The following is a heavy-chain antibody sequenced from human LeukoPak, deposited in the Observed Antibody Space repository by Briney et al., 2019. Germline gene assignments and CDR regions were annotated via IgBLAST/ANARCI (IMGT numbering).Heavy chain of an antibody. J-gene: IGHJ4*02. CDR1: GGSISSYY. Sequence: TTSETLSLTCTVSGGSISSYYWSWIRQPPGKGLEWIGYIYYNGGTNYNPSLRNRVTISVDTSKNHFSLRLSSVTAADTAMYYCARAGGVDTAMDANFDYWGQGTLVTVSS. V-gene: IGHV4-59*01. CDR3: ARAGGVDTAMDANFDY. CDR2: IYYNGGT. D-gene: IGHD5-18*01.